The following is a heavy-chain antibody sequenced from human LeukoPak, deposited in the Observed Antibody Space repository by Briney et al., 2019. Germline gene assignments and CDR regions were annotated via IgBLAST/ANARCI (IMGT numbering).Heavy chain of an antibody. CDR2: MYYSGST. D-gene: IGHD3-10*01. J-gene: IGHJ4*02. Sequence: PSETLSLTCTVSGGSISSYYWSWIRQPPGKGLEWIGYMYYSGSTNYNPSLKSRVTISVDTSRNQFSLKLSSVTAADTAVYYCARVSGSGIHYWGQGTLVTVFS. V-gene: IGHV4-59*01. CDR1: GGSISSYY. CDR3: ARVSGSGIHY.